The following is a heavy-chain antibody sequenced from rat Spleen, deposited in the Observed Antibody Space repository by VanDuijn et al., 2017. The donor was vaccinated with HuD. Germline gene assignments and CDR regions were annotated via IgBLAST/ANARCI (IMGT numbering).Heavy chain of an antibody. Sequence: EVQLAESGGGLVQPGGSLKISCEVSGFPFNNYWMSWIRQAPGKGLEWVASITTTGGSIYYPDSVKGRFTMSRDNTQNTLSLQMNSLRSEDTATYYCARRYYSSYIYPHFDYWGQGVMVTVSS. CDR2: ITTTGGSI. V-gene: IGHV5-31*01. CDR1: GFPFNNYW. D-gene: IGHD1-2*01. CDR3: ARRYYSSYIYPHFDY. J-gene: IGHJ2*01.